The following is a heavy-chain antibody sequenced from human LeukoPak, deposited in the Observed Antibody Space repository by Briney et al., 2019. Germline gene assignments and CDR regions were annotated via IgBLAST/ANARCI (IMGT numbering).Heavy chain of an antibody. CDR2: IIPIFGTA. CDR1: GGTFSSYA. J-gene: IGHJ6*02. D-gene: IGHD2-2*02. V-gene: IGHV1-69*05. Sequence: SVKVSCKASGGTFSSYAISWVRQAPGQGLEWMGGIIPIFGTANYAQKLQGRVTMTTDTSTSTAYMELRSLRSDDTAVYYCARPSFHCSSTSCYTGYGMDVWGQGTTVTVSS. CDR3: ARPSFHCSSTSCYTGYGMDV.